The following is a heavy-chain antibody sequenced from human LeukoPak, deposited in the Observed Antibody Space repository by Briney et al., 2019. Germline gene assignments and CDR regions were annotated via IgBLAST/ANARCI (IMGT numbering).Heavy chain of an antibody. CDR2: IYTSGST. D-gene: IGHD6-13*01. CDR3: ARGVAARSTYNFFDY. V-gene: IGHV4-61*02. Sequence: SQTLSLTCTVSGGSISSGSYYWSWIRQPAGKGLEWIGRIYTSGSTNYNPSLKSRVTISVDTSKNQFSLKLSSVTAADSATYYCARGVAARSTYNFFDYWGQGTQVIVSS. CDR1: GGSISSGSYY. J-gene: IGHJ4*02.